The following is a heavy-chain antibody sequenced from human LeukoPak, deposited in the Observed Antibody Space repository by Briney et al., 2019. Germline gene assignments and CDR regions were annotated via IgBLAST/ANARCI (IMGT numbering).Heavy chain of an antibody. CDR2: ISGSGGST. CDR3: AKDPPFGVVSDPLVFFDI. CDR1: GSTLSSYA. J-gene: IGHJ3*02. D-gene: IGHD3-3*01. Sequence: GESLRLSCAASGSTLSSYAMSWVRQAPGEGVEWVSAISGSGGSTYYADSVEGLFTISRDNSKNTLYLQINSLRAEDTAVYYCAKDPPFGVVSDPLVFFDIWGQGTMVTVSS. V-gene: IGHV3-23*01.